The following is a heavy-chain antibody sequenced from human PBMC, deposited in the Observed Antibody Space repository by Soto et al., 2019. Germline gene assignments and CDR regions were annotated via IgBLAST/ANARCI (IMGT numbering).Heavy chain of an antibody. Sequence: PGGSLRLSCAASGFTFSSYAMHWVRQAPGKGLEWVAVISYDGSNKYYADSVKGRFTISRDNSKNTLYLQMNSLRAEDTAVYYCARDFVDRRDGYGSYFDYWGQGTLVTVSS. CDR3: ARDFVDRRDGYGSYFDY. CDR1: GFTFSSYA. V-gene: IGHV3-30-3*01. J-gene: IGHJ4*02. D-gene: IGHD4-17*01. CDR2: ISYDGSNK.